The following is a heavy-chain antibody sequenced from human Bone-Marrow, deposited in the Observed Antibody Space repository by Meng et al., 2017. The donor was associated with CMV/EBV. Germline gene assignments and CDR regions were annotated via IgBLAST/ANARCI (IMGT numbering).Heavy chain of an antibody. Sequence: SETLSLTCAVYGGSFSGYYWSWIRQPPGKGLEWIGSIYYSGSTYYNPSLKSRVTISVDTSKNQFSLKLSSVTAADTAVYYCARRGMRWAYYFDYWGQGTLVTFSS. CDR3: ARRGMRWAYYFDY. CDR1: GGSFSGYY. J-gene: IGHJ4*02. V-gene: IGHV4-34*01. CDR2: IYYSGST. D-gene: IGHD2-8*01.